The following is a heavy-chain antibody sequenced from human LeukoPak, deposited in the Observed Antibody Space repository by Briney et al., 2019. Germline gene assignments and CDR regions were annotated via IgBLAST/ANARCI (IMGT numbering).Heavy chain of an antibody. D-gene: IGHD3-3*01. V-gene: IGHV1-69*01. J-gene: IGHJ4*02. Sequence: SVKVSCKASGGTFSSYAISWVRQAPGQGLEWMGGIIPIFGTANYAQKFQGRVTITADESTSTAYMELSSPRSEDTAVYYCARDAVKIFGVVMPPHKHEYYFDYWGQGTLVTVSS. CDR2: IIPIFGTA. CDR3: ARDAVKIFGVVMPPHKHEYYFDY. CDR1: GGTFSSYA.